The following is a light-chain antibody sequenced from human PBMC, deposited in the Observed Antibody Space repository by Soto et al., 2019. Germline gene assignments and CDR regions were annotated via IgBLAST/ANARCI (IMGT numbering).Light chain of an antibody. CDR1: QSVSDN. CDR3: QQYSNWPRT. V-gene: IGKV3-15*01. J-gene: IGKJ1*01. Sequence: EIVMTQSPATLSVSPGERATLSCRASQSVSDNLAWYQQTPGQAPRLLIYGASTRATGIPARFSGSGSGTEFTLTISSLQSEDFAVYYCQQYSNWPRTFGQGTKVDIK. CDR2: GAS.